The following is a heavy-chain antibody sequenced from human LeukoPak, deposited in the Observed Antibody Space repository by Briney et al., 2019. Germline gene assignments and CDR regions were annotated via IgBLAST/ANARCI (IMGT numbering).Heavy chain of an antibody. J-gene: IGHJ3*02. CDR3: ARAVCGGDCRKHDAFDI. CDR2: IYYSGST. Sequence: PSETLSLTCTVSGGSISSSSYYWGWIRQPPGKGLEWIGSIYYSGSTYYNPSLKSRVTISVDTSKNQFSLKLSSVTAADTAVYYCARAVCGGDCRKHDAFDIWGQGTMVTVSS. CDR1: GGSISSSSYY. V-gene: IGHV4-39*07. D-gene: IGHD2-21*02.